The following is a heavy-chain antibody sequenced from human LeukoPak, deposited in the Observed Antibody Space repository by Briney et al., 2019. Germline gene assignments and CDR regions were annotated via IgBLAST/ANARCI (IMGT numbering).Heavy chain of an antibody. D-gene: IGHD2-2*01. CDR1: GSSISSGGYY. CDR2: IYYSGST. J-gene: IGHJ6*02. CDR3: AREPPIVVVPAANKGYYYGMDV. V-gene: IGHV4-31*03. Sequence: SETLSLTCTVSGSSISSGGYYWSWIRQHPGKGLEWIGYIYYSGSTYYNPSLKSRVTISVDTSKNQFSLKLSSVTAADTAVYYCAREPPIVVVPAANKGYYYGMDVWGQGTTVTVSS.